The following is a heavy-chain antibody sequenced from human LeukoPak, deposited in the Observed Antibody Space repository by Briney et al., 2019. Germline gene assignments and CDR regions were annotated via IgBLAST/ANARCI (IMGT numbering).Heavy chain of an antibody. V-gene: IGHV3-23*01. Sequence: GGSLRLSCAASGFTFSSYAMSWVRQAPGKGLGWVSAISGSGGTTYYADSVKGRFTISRDNSKNTLYLQVNSLRAEDTAVYYCAKYNYDFWSGYPHYFDYWGQGTLVTVSS. J-gene: IGHJ4*02. CDR1: GFTFSSYA. CDR3: AKYNYDFWSGYPHYFDY. CDR2: ISGSGGTT. D-gene: IGHD3-3*01.